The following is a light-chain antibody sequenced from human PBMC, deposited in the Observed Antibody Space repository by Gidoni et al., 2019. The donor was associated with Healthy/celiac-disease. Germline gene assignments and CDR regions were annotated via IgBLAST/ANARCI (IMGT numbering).Light chain of an antibody. CDR3: SSYTSSSTPL. J-gene: IGLJ2*01. Sequence: QSALPQPASVSGSPGQPITISCTGTSRDVGGYNYVSWYQQHPGKAPKLMIYDVSNRPSGVSNRFSGSKSGNTASLTISGLQAEDEADYYCSSYTSSSTPLFGGGTKLTVL. V-gene: IGLV2-14*01. CDR2: DVS. CDR1: SRDVGGYNY.